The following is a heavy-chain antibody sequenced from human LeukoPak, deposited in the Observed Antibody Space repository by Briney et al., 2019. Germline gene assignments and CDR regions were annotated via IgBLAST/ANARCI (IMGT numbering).Heavy chain of an antibody. CDR2: INHSGST. CDR1: GGSFSGYY. CDR3: ARAVPAATGFDY. D-gene: IGHD2-2*01. Sequence: PSETLSLTCAVYGGSFSGYYWSWIRQPPGKGLEWIGEINHSGSTNYNPSLKSRVTISVDTSKNQFSLKLSSVTAADTAVYYCARAVPAATGFDYWGQEPWSPSPQ. V-gene: IGHV4-34*01. J-gene: IGHJ4*01.